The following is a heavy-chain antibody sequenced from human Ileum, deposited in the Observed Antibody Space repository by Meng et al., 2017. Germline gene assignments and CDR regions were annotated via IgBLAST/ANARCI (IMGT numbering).Heavy chain of an antibody. V-gene: IGHV4-34*01. CDR2: INHSGST. J-gene: IGHJ4*02. D-gene: IGHD6-19*01. CDR3: ARTRRGSSGWYMGY. CDR1: GGSFSGYY. Sequence: QVQLQQWGDGLLKPSETLSLTCAVYGGSFSGYYWSWIRQPPGKGLEWIGEINHSGSTNYNPSLKSRVTISVDTSKNQFSLKLSSVTAADTAVYYCARTRRGSSGWYMGYWGQGTLVTVSS.